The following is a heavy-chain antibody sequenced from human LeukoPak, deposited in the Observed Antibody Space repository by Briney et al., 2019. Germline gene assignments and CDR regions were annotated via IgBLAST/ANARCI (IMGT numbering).Heavy chain of an antibody. D-gene: IGHD2-2*01. V-gene: IGHV3-21*01. J-gene: IGHJ6*02. Sequence: GGSLRLSCAASGFTFSSYSMNWVRQAPGKGLEWVSSISSSSSYIYYADSVKGRFTISRDNSKNTLYLQMNSLRAEDTAVYYCARERDIVVVPAASPGMDVWGQGTTVTVSS. CDR2: ISSSSSYI. CDR1: GFTFSSYS. CDR3: ARERDIVVVPAASPGMDV.